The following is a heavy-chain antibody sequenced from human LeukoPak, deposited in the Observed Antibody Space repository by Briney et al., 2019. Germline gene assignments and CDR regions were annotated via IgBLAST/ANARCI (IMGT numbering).Heavy chain of an antibody. V-gene: IGHV3-21*01. J-gene: IGHJ5*02. CDR1: GFTFSSYR. Sequence: TGESLRLSCAASGFTFSSYRMNWVRQAPGKGLEWVSSISSSSSYIYYTDSVRGRFTISRNNAKNSLYLQMNSLRAEDTAVYYCAAGSTNCYSCGWFDPWGQGTLVTVSS. CDR2: ISSSSSYI. D-gene: IGHD2-2*01. CDR3: AAGSTNCYSCGWFDP.